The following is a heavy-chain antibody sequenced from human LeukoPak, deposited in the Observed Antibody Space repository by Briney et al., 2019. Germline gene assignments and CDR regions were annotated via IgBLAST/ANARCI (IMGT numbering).Heavy chain of an antibody. D-gene: IGHD2-2*02. CDR3: ARPYCSSTSCYRGWFDP. CDR1: GGTFSSYT. V-gene: IGHV1-69*02. CDR2: IIPILGIA. J-gene: IGHJ5*02. Sequence: GASVKVSCKASGGTFSSYTISWVRQAPGQGLEWMERIIPILGIANYAQKFQGRVTITADKSTSTAYMELSSLRSEDTAVYYSARPYCSSTSCYRGWFDPWGQGTLVTVSS.